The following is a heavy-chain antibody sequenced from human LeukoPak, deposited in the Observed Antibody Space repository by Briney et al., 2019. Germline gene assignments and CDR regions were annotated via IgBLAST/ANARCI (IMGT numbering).Heavy chain of an antibody. Sequence: GESLKISCKGSGYSFTSYWIGWVRPLPGKGLEWMGTIYPGDSDTRYSPSFQGQVTISADKSISTAYLQWSSLKASDTAMYYCARHSGSYHVDYWGQGTLVTVSS. J-gene: IGHJ4*02. CDR3: ARHSGSYHVDY. CDR1: GYSFTSYW. D-gene: IGHD1-26*01. CDR2: IYPGDSDT. V-gene: IGHV5-51*01.